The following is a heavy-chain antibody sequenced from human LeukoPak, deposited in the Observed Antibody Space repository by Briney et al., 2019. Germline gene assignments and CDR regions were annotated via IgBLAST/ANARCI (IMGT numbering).Heavy chain of an antibody. V-gene: IGHV1-2*02. CDR1: GYTFTGCY. CDR2: MNPNSGNT. Sequence: ASVKVSCKASGYTFTGCYMHWVRQAPGQGLEWMGWMNPNSGNTGYAQKFQGRVTMTRDTSISTAYMELSRLRSDDTAVYYCARDRSRNYYDSSGYPDYWGQGTLVTVSS. CDR3: ARDRSRNYYDSSGYPDY. D-gene: IGHD3-22*01. J-gene: IGHJ4*02.